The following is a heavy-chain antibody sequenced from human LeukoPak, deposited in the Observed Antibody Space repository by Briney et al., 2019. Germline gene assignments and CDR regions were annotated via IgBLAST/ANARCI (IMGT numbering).Heavy chain of an antibody. CDR1: GYTFTSYG. J-gene: IGHJ4*02. Sequence: ASVKVSCKASGYTFTSYGISWVRQAPGQGLEWMGWISAYNGNTNYAQKLQGRVTMTTDTSTSTAYMELRSLRSDDTAVYYCARDSAYSSSWDDNDYWGQGTLVTVSS. V-gene: IGHV1-18*01. D-gene: IGHD6-13*01. CDR2: ISAYNGNT. CDR3: ARDSAYSSSWDDNDY.